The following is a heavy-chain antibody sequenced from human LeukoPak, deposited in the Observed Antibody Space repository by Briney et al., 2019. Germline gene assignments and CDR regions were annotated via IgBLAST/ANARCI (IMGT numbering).Heavy chain of an antibody. CDR2: INPNSGGT. V-gene: IGHV1-2*02. CDR3: AREGTDYYASSGCLDY. D-gene: IGHD3-22*01. CDR1: GYTFTGYY. Sequence: GSSVNVSCKASGYTFTGYYMHWVRQAPGQGLEWMGWINPNSGGTNYAQKFQGRVTMTRDTSISTAYVELSRLRSDDTAVYYCAREGTDYYASSGCLDYWGQGTLVTVSS. J-gene: IGHJ4*02.